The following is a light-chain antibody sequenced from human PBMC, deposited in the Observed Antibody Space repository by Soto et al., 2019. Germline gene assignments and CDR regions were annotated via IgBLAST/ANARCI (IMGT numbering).Light chain of an antibody. Sequence: QSVLTQPASVSGSPGQSITISCTGTSSDVGGYNYVSWYQQHPGKAPKLMIYDVINRPSGVSNRFSGSKSGNTASLTISGLQAEDEADYYCSSYTRSSTLVFGTGTKVTVL. J-gene: IGLJ1*01. V-gene: IGLV2-14*01. CDR1: SSDVGGYNY. CDR3: SSYTRSSTLV. CDR2: DVI.